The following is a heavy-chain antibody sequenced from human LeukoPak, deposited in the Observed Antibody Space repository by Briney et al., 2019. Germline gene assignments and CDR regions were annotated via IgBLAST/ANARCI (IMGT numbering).Heavy chain of an antibody. CDR1: GYTFINYG. Sequence: ASVKVSCKASGYTFINYGITWVRQAPGQGLEWMGWISPYTTKTNYAQSLQGRVTMTTDTSTSTAYMELRSLRSDDTAVYYCAREGGVGPTAPPDYYSYQMDVWGKGTTVTVSS. CDR2: ISPYTTKT. CDR3: AREGGVGPTAPPDYYSYQMDV. J-gene: IGHJ6*03. V-gene: IGHV1-18*01. D-gene: IGHD1-26*01.